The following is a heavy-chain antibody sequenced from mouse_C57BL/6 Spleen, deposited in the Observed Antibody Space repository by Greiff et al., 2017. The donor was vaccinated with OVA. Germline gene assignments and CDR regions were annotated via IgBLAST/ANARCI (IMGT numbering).Heavy chain of an antibody. J-gene: IGHJ2*01. Sequence: QVQLKQSGAELVRPGTSVKVSCKASGYAFTNYLIEWVKQRPGQGLEWIGVINPGSGGTNYNEKFKGKATLTADKSSSTAYMQLSSLTSEDSAVYFCAREGDYSNYFDYWGQGTTLTVSS. V-gene: IGHV1-54*01. CDR1: GYAFTNYL. CDR2: INPGSGGT. CDR3: AREGDYSNYFDY. D-gene: IGHD2-5*01.